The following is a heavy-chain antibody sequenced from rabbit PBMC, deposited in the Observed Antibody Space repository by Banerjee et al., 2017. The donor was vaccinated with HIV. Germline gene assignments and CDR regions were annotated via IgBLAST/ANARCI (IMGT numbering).Heavy chain of an antibody. CDR3: ARDHPQSSDVDGMDL. Sequence: QSLEESGGGLVQPEGSLALTCKASGFSFSSSDYICWVRQAPGKGLEWISCIAGSSSGFTYSATWAKGRFTISKTSSTTVTLQMTSLTAADTATYFCARDHPQSSDVDGMDLWGQGTLVTVS. V-gene: IGHV1S40*01. CDR1: GFSFSSSDY. D-gene: IGHD1-1*01. J-gene: IGHJ6*01. CDR2: IAGSSSGFT.